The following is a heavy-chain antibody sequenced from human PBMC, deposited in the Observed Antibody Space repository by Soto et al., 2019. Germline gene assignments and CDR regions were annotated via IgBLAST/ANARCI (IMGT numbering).Heavy chain of an antibody. D-gene: IGHD6-13*01. CDR3: ARKYLGSSSWYGGNFDY. CDR1: GYSFTSYW. V-gene: IGHV5-51*01. CDR2: IYPGDSDT. Sequence: GESLKISCKGSGYSFTSYWIGWVRQMPGKGLEWMGIIYPGDSDTRYSPSFQGQVTISADKSISTAYLQWSSLKASDTAMYYCARKYLGSSSWYGGNFDYWGQGTLVTVSS. J-gene: IGHJ4*02.